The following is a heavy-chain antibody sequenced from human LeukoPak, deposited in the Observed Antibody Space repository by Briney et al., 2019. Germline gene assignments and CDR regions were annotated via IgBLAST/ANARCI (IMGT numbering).Heavy chain of an antibody. CDR2: ISGSGGST. J-gene: IGHJ6*02. CDR1: GFTFSSYA. D-gene: IGHD6-13*01. CDR3: AKGIAAAGLYYYYGMDV. Sequence: GGSLRLSCAASGFTFSSYAMSWVRQAPGKGLGWVSAISGSGGSTYYADSVKGRFTTSRDNSKNTLYLQMNSLRAEDTAVYYCAKGIAAAGLYYYYGMDVWGQGTTVTVSS. V-gene: IGHV3-23*01.